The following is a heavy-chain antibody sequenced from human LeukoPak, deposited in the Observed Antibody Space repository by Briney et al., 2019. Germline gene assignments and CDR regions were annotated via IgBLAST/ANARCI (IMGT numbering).Heavy chain of an antibody. CDR2: IRAYNGNT. CDR1: GYTFTSYG. CDR3: ARVFPVVPAAIDY. Sequence: GGSVKVSCKASGYTFTSYGISWVRQAPGQGVEWMGWIRAYNGNTKYAQKLQGRVTMNTETTKSTAYMELSSLRSDDTAVYYCARVFPVVPAAIDYWGQGTLVTVSS. D-gene: IGHD2-2*01. J-gene: IGHJ4*02. V-gene: IGHV1-18*01.